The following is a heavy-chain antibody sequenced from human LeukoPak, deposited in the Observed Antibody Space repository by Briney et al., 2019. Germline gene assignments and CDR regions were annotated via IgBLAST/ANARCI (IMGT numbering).Heavy chain of an antibody. CDR3: ARTAYCGGDCPNDAFDI. J-gene: IGHJ3*02. V-gene: IGHV3-21*01. Sequence: PGGSLRLSCAASGFTFSSYSMNWVRQAPGKGLEWVSSISSSSSYIYYADSVKGRFTISRDNSKNSLYLQMNSLRADDTAVFYCARTAYCGGDCPNDAFDIWGQGTMVTVSS. D-gene: IGHD2-21*02. CDR1: GFTFSSYS. CDR2: ISSSSSYI.